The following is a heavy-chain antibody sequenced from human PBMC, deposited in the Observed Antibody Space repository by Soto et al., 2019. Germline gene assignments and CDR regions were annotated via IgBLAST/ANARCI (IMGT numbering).Heavy chain of an antibody. CDR2: ISGSGGST. D-gene: IGHD3-3*01. V-gene: IGHV3-23*01. CDR3: AKDLSSTFYDFWSGLKYGMDV. CDR1: GFTFSSYD. Sequence: PGGSLRRSCAASGFTFSSYDMSWVRQAPGKGLEWVSGISGSGGSTYYADSVKGRFTISRDNSKNTLYLQMNSLRAEDTAVYYCAKDLSSTFYDFWSGLKYGMDVWGQGTTVTVSS. J-gene: IGHJ6*02.